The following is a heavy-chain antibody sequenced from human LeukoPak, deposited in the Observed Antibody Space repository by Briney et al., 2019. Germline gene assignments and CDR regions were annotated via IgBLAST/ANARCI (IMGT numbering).Heavy chain of an antibody. V-gene: IGHV1-69*05. J-gene: IGHJ4*02. CDR2: IIPIFGTA. Sequence: SVKVSCKASGGTFSSYAISWVRQAPGQGLEWMGGIIPIFGTANYAQKFQGGVTITTDESTSTAYMELSSLRSEDTAVYYCATYYYSSGYDWGQGTLVTVSS. CDR1: GGTFSSYA. CDR3: ATYYYSSGYD. D-gene: IGHD3-22*01.